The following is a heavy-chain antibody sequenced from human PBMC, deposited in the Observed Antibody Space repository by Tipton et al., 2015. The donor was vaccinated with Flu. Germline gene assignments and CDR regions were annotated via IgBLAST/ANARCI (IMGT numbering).Heavy chain of an antibody. Sequence: QLVQSGGGVVQPGMSLRLSRAASGCRFSGFGMLWVRQAPGEGLEWVAAIWYDGSKKYYADSVKGRFTISRDNSKNTLSLHMNSLRVEDMAMYYGSTPTANCDLWCRGTLVIVSS. CDR1: GCRFSGFG. CDR3: STPTANCDL. V-gene: IGHV3-33*01. J-gene: IGHJ2*01. D-gene: IGHD1-1*01. CDR2: IWYDGSKK.